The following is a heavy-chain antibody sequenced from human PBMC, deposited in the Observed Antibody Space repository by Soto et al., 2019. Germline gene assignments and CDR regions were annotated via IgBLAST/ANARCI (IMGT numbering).Heavy chain of an antibody. D-gene: IGHD6-19*01. CDR3: ARDGSGWSYYYSGMDV. CDR1: GYTFTSYG. Sequence: ASVKVACKASGYTFTSYGISWVRQAPGQGLEWMGWISAYNGNTNYAQKLQGRVTMTTDTSTSTAYMELRSLRSDDTAVYYCARDGSGWSYYYSGMDVWGQGTTVTVSS. J-gene: IGHJ6*02. CDR2: ISAYNGNT. V-gene: IGHV1-18*04.